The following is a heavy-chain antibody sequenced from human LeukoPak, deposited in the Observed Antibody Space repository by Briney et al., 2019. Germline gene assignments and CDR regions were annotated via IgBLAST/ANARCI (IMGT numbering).Heavy chain of an antibody. D-gene: IGHD6-19*01. CDR2: LSPNSGQT. CDR3: TRGNVVAGDY. CDR1: GYTFTTYD. Sequence: ASVKVSCKASGYTFTTYDINWVRQATGQGLERMGWLSPNSGQTAYAQKFQGRVTMTRDISISTFYLELSSLTSEDTAVYYCTRGNVVAGDYWGQGTLVTVSS. V-gene: IGHV1-8*01. J-gene: IGHJ4*02.